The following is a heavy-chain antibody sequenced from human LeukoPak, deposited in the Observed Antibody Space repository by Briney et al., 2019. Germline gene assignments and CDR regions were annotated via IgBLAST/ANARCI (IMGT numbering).Heavy chain of an antibody. CDR3: AREPSGVLGLDC. CDR2: ISSSSSYI. CDR1: GFTFSSYN. Sequence: GGSLRLSCAASGFTFSSYNMNWVRQAPGKGLEWVSSISSSSSYIYYADSVRGRFTISRDNAKNSLFLQMNSLRAEDTAVYYCAREPSGVLGLDCWGQGTLVTVSS. V-gene: IGHV3-21*06. D-gene: IGHD3-10*01. J-gene: IGHJ4*02.